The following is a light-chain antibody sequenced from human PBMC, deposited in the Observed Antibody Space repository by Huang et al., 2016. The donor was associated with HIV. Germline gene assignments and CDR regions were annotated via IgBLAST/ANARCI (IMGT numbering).Light chain of an antibody. CDR2: AAS. Sequence: IQLTQSPSSLSASVGDRVTITCRASQGISSYLAWYQHKPGKAPNRLIYAASTLQSGVPSRFSGSGSGTDFTLTISSLQPEDFATYYCQQLNSYLALTFGGGTKVEIK. J-gene: IGKJ4*01. CDR1: QGISSY. V-gene: IGKV1-9*01. CDR3: QQLNSYLALT.